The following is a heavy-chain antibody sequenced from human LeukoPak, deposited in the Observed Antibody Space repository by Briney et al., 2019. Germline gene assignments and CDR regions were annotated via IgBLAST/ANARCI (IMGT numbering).Heavy chain of an antibody. D-gene: IGHD6-19*01. CDR1: GFNFREYW. V-gene: IGHV3-7*01. Sequence: GGSLRLSCAASGFNFREYWMSWVRQASGKGLQWVAHIKEDGSEIYYLDSVKGRFTIARDDAKNSLYLHMNSLRAEDTALYYCVRAGWELDYWGQGTPVTVSS. J-gene: IGHJ4*02. CDR2: IKEDGSEI. CDR3: VRAGWELDY.